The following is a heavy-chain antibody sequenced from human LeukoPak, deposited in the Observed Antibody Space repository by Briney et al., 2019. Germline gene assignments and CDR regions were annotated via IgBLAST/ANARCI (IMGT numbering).Heavy chain of an antibody. J-gene: IGHJ4*02. V-gene: IGHV3-33*01. CDR3: ARGCGGSPGCYIIDK. CDR2: IWNDGSDQ. CDR1: GFTFSSHG. D-gene: IGHD2-21*01. Sequence: GGSLRLPCEASGFTFSSHGMHWVRQPPGKGLEWVGVIWNDGSDQYYGDSVRGRFTVSRDNLKSTLYLQMDSLRAEDTAVYYCARGCGGSPGCYIIDKWGQGTLVTVSS.